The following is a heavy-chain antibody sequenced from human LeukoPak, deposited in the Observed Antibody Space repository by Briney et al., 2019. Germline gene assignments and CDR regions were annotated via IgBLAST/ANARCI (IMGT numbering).Heavy chain of an antibody. Sequence: GASVKVSCKVSGYTLTELSMHWVRQAPAQGLEWMGGFDPEDGETIYAQKFQGRVTMTEYTSTDTAYVKLSSLRSEDSAVYYCASSGHGQQLWGIFDYWGQETLVTVS. V-gene: IGHV1-24*01. CDR3: ASSGHGQQLWGIFDY. D-gene: IGHD6-13*01. J-gene: IGHJ4*02. CDR2: FDPEDGET. CDR1: GYTLTELS.